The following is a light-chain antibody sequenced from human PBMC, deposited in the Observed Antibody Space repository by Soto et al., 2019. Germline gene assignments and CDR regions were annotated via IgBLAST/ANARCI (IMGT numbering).Light chain of an antibody. CDR3: SSLHLSITNV. J-gene: IGLJ1*01. CDR2: DVT. CDR1: SSDVGGYYS. Sequence: QSALTQPASVSGSPGQSITISCTGTSSDVGGYYSVSWYRQDPGKAPKLIIYDVTYRPSGVAHRFSGSKSGNTASLTISGRQSEEDEDYHCSSLHLSITNVFGTGTKVTVL. V-gene: IGLV2-14*01.